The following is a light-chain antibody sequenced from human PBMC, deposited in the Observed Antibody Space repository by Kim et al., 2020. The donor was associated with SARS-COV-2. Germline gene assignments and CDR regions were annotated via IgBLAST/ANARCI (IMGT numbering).Light chain of an antibody. CDR1: QSVSSY. J-gene: IGKJ2*01. V-gene: IGKV3-11*01. Sequence: LSWSPGERATLSCRASQSVSSYLAWYQQKPGQAPRLLIYDASNRATGIPARFSGSGSGTDFTLTISSLEPEDFEVYYCQQRSNWYTFGQGTKLEI. CDR3: QQRSNWYT. CDR2: DAS.